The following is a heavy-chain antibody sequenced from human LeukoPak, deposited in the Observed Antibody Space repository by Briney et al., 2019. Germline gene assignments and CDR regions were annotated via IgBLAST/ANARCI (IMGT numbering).Heavy chain of an antibody. V-gene: IGHV4-61*10. CDR1: GDSISSGDYY. CDR3: ARRVGRWFGERAYYYNYMDV. CDR2: INHRRST. D-gene: IGHD3-10*01. J-gene: IGHJ6*03. Sequence: SETLSLTCTVSGDSISSGDYYWSWIRQPAGKGLEWIGEINHRRSTKYSPSLKSRVTISVDTSKNQFSLRLSSVTAADTAVYYCARRVGRWFGERAYYYNYMDVWGKGTTVTISS.